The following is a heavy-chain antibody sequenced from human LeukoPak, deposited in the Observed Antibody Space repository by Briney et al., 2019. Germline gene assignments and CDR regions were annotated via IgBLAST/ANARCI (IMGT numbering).Heavy chain of an antibody. CDR3: ARSPRVVATNLVLGY. Sequence: ASVKVSCKASGGTFSSYAISWVRQAPGQGLEWMGWMNPNSGNTGYAQKFQGRVTMTRNTSISTAYMELSSLRSEDTAVYYCARSPRVVATNLVLGYWGQGTLVTVSS. J-gene: IGHJ4*02. V-gene: IGHV1-8*02. CDR1: GGTFSSYA. CDR2: MNPNSGNT. D-gene: IGHD5-12*01.